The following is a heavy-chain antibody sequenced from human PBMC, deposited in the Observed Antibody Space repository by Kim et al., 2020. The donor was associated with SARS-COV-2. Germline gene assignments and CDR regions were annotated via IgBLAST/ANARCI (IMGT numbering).Heavy chain of an antibody. J-gene: IGHJ4*02. CDR2: ISAYNGNT. Sequence: ASVKVSCKASGYTFTSYGISWVRQAPGQGLEWMGWISAYNGNTNNAQKLQGRVTMTTDTSTSTAYMELRSLRSDDTAVYYCARDIHTTYYYGSGTTIDYWGQGTLVTVSS. CDR1: GYTFTSYG. V-gene: IGHV1-18*01. D-gene: IGHD3-10*01. CDR3: ARDIHTTYYYGSGTTIDY.